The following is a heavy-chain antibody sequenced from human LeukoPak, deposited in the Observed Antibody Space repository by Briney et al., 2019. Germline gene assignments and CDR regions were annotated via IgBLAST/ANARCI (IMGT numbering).Heavy chain of an antibody. J-gene: IGHJ4*02. V-gene: IGHV3-15*01. CDR1: GFSVSDAY. Sequence: KPGGSLRLSCAASGFSVSDAYMSWVRQTPGKRLEWIGRIISKGDGGTTDYAAFVKDRFIISRDDSKGTVYLQLNSLRTDDTAVYYCLAQYYFDYWGQGTLVTVSS. CDR3: LAQYYFDY. D-gene: IGHD5-24*01. CDR2: IISKGDGGTT.